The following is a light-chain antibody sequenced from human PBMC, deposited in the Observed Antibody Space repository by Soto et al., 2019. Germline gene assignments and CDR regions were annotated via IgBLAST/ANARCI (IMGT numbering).Light chain of an antibody. CDR3: GSDAGSDNYA. Sequence: QSALTQPPSASGSPGQSVTISCTGSSNDVGAYNYVSWYQQHPGKAPKLIIYEVTKRPSGVPDRFSGSKSGNTASLTVSGLQADDEADYFCGSDAGSDNYAFGTGTKVTVL. V-gene: IGLV2-8*01. CDR1: SNDVGAYNY. J-gene: IGLJ1*01. CDR2: EVT.